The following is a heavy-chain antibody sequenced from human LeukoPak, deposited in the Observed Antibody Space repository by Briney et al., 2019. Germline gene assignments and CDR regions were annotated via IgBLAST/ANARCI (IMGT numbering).Heavy chain of an antibody. CDR1: GGPFSGYF. Sequence: SETLSLTCAVSGGPFSGYFWSWIRQSSGKGREGIGEIHNSGTTNYNPSLNSRVTISEDTSKNQFYLNLSSVTAADTAVYYCAGRYYYTLRSFPFDFWGQGTLVTVSS. V-gene: IGHV4-34*01. CDR3: AGRYYYTLRSFPFDF. D-gene: IGHD1-26*01. CDR2: IHNSGTT. J-gene: IGHJ4*02.